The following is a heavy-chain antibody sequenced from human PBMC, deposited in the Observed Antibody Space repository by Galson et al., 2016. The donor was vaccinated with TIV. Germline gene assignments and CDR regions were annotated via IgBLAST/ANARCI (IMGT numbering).Heavy chain of an antibody. Sequence: SLRLSCAASGFIISDYYMSWIRQAPGKGLEWISSTGSSGNTHYAEFVKGRFTISRDHAANSLHLHMDSLRAEDTALFYCARIIGISPSGPFDYWGQGALVTVSS. CDR3: ARIIGISPSGPFDY. CDR1: GFIISDYY. CDR2: TGSSGNT. V-gene: IGHV3-11*06. D-gene: IGHD5-12*01. J-gene: IGHJ4*02.